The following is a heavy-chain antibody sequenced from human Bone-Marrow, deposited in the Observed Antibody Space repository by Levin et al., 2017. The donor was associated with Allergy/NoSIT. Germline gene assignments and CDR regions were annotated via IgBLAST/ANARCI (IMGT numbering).Heavy chain of an antibody. V-gene: IGHV3-11*01. CDR2: ISSSGSTI. CDR1: GFTFSDYY. J-gene: IGHJ6*02. CDR3: ARVPVSRVVVTHYYYYYGMDV. Sequence: GESLKISCAASGFTFSDYYMSWIRQAPGKGLEWVSYISSSGSTIYYADSVKGRFTISRDNAKNSLYLQMNSLRAEDTAVYYCARVPVSRVVVTHYYYYYGMDVWGQGTTVTVSS. D-gene: IGHD2-21*02.